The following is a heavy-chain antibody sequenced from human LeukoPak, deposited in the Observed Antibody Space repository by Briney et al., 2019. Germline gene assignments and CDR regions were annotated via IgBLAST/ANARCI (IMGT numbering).Heavy chain of an antibody. CDR3: ARAADLYDSSGYYLFDY. V-gene: IGHV4-31*03. CDR2: IYYSGST. Sequence: SQTLSLTCTVSGGSISSGGYYWSWIRQHPGKGLEWIGYIYYSGSTYYNPSLKSRVTISVDTSKNQFSLKLSSVTAADTAVYYCARAADLYDSSGYYLFDYWGQGTLVTVSS. J-gene: IGHJ4*02. D-gene: IGHD3-22*01. CDR1: GGSISSGGYY.